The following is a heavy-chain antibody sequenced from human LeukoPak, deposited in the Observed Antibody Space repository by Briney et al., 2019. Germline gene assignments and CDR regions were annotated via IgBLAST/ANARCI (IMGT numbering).Heavy chain of an antibody. CDR3: ARVREYYGSGTAFDY. J-gene: IGHJ4*02. D-gene: IGHD3-10*01. V-gene: IGHV1-2*02. CDR1: GYTFSGYY. Sequence: EASVKVSCKASGYTFSGYYMHWVRQAPGQGLEWMGWINPNSGGTNYAQKFQGRVTMTRDTSISTAYMELSRLRSDDTAVYYCARVREYYGSGTAFDYWGQGTLVTVSS. CDR2: INPNSGGT.